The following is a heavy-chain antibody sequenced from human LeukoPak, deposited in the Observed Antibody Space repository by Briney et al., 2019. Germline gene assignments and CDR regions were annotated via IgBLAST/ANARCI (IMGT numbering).Heavy chain of an antibody. CDR3: ARHLRWRTSFSPFDY. Sequence: SETLSLTCAVYGGSFSGYYWSWIRQPLGKGLKWIGEINHSENTDYNPSLKSRVTISVDTSKNQLSLKLSSVTAADTAVYYCARHLRWRTSFSPFDYWGQGTLVTVSS. J-gene: IGHJ4*02. D-gene: IGHD3/OR15-3a*01. V-gene: IGHV4-34*01. CDR2: INHSENT. CDR1: GGSFSGYY.